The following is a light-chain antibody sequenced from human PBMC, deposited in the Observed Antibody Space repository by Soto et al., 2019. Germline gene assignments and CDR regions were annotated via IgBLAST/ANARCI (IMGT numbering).Light chain of an antibody. CDR3: LYSYSGARV. J-gene: IGLJ2*01. Sequence: QAVVTQEPSLTVSPGGTVTITCAASTGAVTSGHYPYWFQQKPGQAPRTLIYDTSNKHSWTPARFSGSLRGGKAALTLSGAQPEDAAEYCCLYSYSGARVFGGGTKVTVL. CDR1: TGAVTSGHY. V-gene: IGLV7-46*01. CDR2: DTS.